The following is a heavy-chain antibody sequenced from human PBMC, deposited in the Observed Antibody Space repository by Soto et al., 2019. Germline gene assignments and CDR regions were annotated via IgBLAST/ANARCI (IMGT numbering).Heavy chain of an antibody. D-gene: IGHD2-15*01. CDR1: GGSLSGYY. J-gene: IGHJ6*02. V-gene: IGHV4-34*01. CDR2: INHSAST. Sequence: SETLSLTCAVYGGSLSGYYWSWIRQTPGKGLEWIAEINHSASTSYNPSLKSRATISLDASKNQISLRLSSVTAADTAVYYCTRRKTVVVAVTRHYYYDLDVWGHGTTVTVSS. CDR3: TRRKTVVVAVTRHYYYDLDV.